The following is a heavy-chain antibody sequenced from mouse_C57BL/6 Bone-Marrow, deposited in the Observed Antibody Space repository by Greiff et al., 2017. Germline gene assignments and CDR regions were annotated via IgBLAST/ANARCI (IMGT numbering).Heavy chain of an antibody. CDR3: AREGYYGSSWFAY. CDR1: GYTFTSYW. D-gene: IGHD1-1*01. CDR2: IDPSDSYT. Sequence: VQLQQSGAELVKPGASVKLSCKASGYTFTSYWMQWVKQRPGQGLEWIGEIDPSDSYTNYNQKFKGKATLTVDTSSSTAYMQLSSLTSEDSAVYYCAREGYYGSSWFAYWGQGTLVTVSA. V-gene: IGHV1-50*01. J-gene: IGHJ3*01.